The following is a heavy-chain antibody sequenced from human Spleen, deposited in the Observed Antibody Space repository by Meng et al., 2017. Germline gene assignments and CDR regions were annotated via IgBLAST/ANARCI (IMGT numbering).Heavy chain of an antibody. V-gene: IGHV4-38-2*02. CDR2: MHHGGST. J-gene: IGHJ4*02. Sequence: GSLRLSCAVSGYSISRDYYWGWVRQPPGKGLEWIGSMHHGGSTYYSPSLKSRVTISVDTSKNQFSLKLSSVTAADTAVYYCARDSPLGGYGAVDYFDYWGQGTLVTVSS. CDR1: GYSISRDYY. CDR3: ARDSPLGGYGAVDYFDY. D-gene: IGHD3-16*01.